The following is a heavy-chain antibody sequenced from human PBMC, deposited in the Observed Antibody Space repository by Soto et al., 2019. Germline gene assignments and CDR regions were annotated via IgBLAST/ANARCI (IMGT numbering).Heavy chain of an antibody. D-gene: IGHD3-10*01. Sequence: GASVKVSCKASGYTFTSYGISWVRQAPGQGLEWMGWISAYNGNTNYAQKLQGRVTMTTDTSTSTAYMELRSLRSDDTAVYYCARDSAYGSGSYYATAFDYWGQGTLVTVSS. CDR3: ARDSAYGSGSYYATAFDY. J-gene: IGHJ4*02. CDR2: ISAYNGNT. V-gene: IGHV1-18*01. CDR1: GYTFTSYG.